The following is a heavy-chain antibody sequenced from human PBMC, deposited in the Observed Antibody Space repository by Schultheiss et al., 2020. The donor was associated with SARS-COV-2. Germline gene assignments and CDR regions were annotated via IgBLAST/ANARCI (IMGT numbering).Heavy chain of an antibody. J-gene: IGHJ6*02. V-gene: IGHV3-74*01. CDR1: GFTFSSYW. Sequence: GGSLRLSCAASGFTFSSYWMHWVRQAPGKGLEWVSGISWNSGSIGYADSVKGRFTISRDNAKNTLYLQMNSLRAEDTAVYYCARDQGYYYGMDVWGQGTTVTVSS. CDR3: ARDQGYYYGMDV. CDR2: ISWNSGSI.